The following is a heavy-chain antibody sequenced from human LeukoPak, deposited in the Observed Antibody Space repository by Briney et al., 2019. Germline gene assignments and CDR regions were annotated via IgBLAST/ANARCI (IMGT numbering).Heavy chain of an antibody. CDR2: IGTAGDT. Sequence: GGSLRLSCAASGFTFSSYDMHWVRQATGKGLEWVSSIGTAGDTYYPGSVKGRFTISRENAKNSLYLQMNSLRAGDTAVYYCARVRKYSGYYSWYFDLWGRGTLVTVSS. CDR3: ARVRKYSGYYSWYFDL. D-gene: IGHD5-12*01. V-gene: IGHV3-13*01. CDR1: GFTFSSYD. J-gene: IGHJ2*01.